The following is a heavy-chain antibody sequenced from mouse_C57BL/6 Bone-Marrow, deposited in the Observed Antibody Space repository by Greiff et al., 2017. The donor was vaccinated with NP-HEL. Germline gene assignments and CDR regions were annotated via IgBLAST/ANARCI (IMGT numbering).Heavy chain of an antibody. J-gene: IGHJ1*03. CDR1: GFTFSDYG. D-gene: IGHD1-1*01. Sequence: EVKLVESGGGLVQPGGSLKLSCAASGFTFSDYGMAWVRQAPRKGPEWVAFISNLAYSIYYADTVTGRFTISRANAKNTLYLEMSSLRSEDTAMYYCARRGYGSSYWYFDVWGTGTTVTVSS. V-gene: IGHV5-15*01. CDR2: ISNLAYSI. CDR3: ARRGYGSSYWYFDV.